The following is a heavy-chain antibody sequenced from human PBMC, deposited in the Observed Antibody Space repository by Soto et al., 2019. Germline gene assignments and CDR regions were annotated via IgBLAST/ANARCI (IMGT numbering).Heavy chain of an antibody. V-gene: IGHV4-34*01. J-gene: IGHJ6*02. CDR2: INHSGST. Sequence: SETLSLTCAVYGGSFSGYYWSWIRQPPGKGLEWIGEINHSGSTNYNPSLKSRLIISIDTSKSQFSLKVGSVTAADTAVYYCASSSLYGMDVWGQGTTVTVS. CDR1: GGSFSGYY. CDR3: ASSSLYGMDV.